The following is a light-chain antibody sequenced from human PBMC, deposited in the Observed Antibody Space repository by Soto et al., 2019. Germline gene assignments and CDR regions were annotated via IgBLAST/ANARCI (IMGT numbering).Light chain of an antibody. CDR1: QRVSSY. CDR3: KQRSNWPLT. Sequence: EIVLTQSPATLSLSPGERATLSCRASQRVSSYLAWYQQKPGQAPRLLIYDASNRATGIPARFSGSGSGTAFTLTISRLEPEDFAVYYCKQRSNWPLTFGGGTKVEIK. V-gene: IGKV3-11*01. J-gene: IGKJ4*01. CDR2: DAS.